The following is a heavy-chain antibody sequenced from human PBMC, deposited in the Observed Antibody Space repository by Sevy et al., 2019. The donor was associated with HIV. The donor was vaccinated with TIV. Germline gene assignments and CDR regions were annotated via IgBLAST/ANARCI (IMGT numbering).Heavy chain of an antibody. CDR3: AKDINRGCDGINCYPYYYYFYGLDV. Sequence: GGSLRLSCAASGFPFNDHAMHWVRQVPGKGLEWVSGVSWNSRNIGYADSVKGRFTISRDNANHFLYLEMNSLRPEDTDFYYCAKDINRGCDGINCYPYYYYFYGLDVWGQGTTVTVSS. CDR1: GFPFNDHA. V-gene: IGHV3-9*01. CDR2: VSWNSRNI. J-gene: IGHJ6*02. D-gene: IGHD2-21*01.